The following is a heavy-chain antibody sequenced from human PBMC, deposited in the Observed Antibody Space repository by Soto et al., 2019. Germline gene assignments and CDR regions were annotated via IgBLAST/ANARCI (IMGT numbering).Heavy chain of an antibody. CDR3: AREQGHSSSWYSLPPDGMDV. Sequence: GASVKVSCKASGYTFTSYGISWVRQAHGQGLEWMGWISAYNGNTNYAQKLQGRVTMTTDTSTSTAYMELRSLRSDDTAVYYCAREQGHSSSWYSLPPDGMDVWGQGTTVTVSS. CDR2: ISAYNGNT. V-gene: IGHV1-18*01. J-gene: IGHJ6*02. D-gene: IGHD6-13*01. CDR1: GYTFTSYG.